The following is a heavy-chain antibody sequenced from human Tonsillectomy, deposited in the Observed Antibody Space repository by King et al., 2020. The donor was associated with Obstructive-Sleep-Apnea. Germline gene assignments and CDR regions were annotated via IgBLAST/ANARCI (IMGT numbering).Heavy chain of an antibody. CDR1: GFTFGTYA. V-gene: IGHV3-30-3*01. Sequence: VQLVESGGGAVQPGRSLRLSCGASGFTFGTYAMHWVRQAPGKGLEWVAAISYDGNDKYYEDSVKGRFTISRDNPKTTLYLQMNSLRVEDTAVYYCARGGGIPGGTPDYGGPGTLVTVSS. J-gene: IGHJ4*02. CDR2: ISYDGNDK. CDR3: ARGGGIPGGTPDY. D-gene: IGHD1-20*01.